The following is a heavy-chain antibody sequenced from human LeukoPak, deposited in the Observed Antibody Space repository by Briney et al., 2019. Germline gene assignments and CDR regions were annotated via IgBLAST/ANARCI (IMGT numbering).Heavy chain of an antibody. CDR3: ARGADNYGYIFDY. V-gene: IGHV3-21*01. Sequence: GGSLRLSCAASGFTFSSYSMNWVRQAPGKGLEWVSSISSSSIYIYNADSVKGRFTISRDSARNSLFLQMNSLRAEDTAVYYCARGADNYGYIFDYWGQGTLVTVSS. J-gene: IGHJ4*02. D-gene: IGHD5-18*01. CDR2: ISSSSIYI. CDR1: GFTFSSYS.